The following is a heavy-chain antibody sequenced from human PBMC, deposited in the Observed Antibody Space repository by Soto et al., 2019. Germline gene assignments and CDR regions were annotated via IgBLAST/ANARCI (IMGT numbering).Heavy chain of an antibody. D-gene: IGHD3-10*01. Sequence: SVKVSCKASGGTFSSYAISWVRQAPGQGLEWMGGIIPIFGTANYAQNFQGRVTITADESTSTAYMELSSLRSEDTAVYYCASRPTLSYGPGSYHIYYYYGMDVWGQGTTVTVSS. CDR3: ASRPTLSYGPGSYHIYYYYGMDV. CDR1: GGTFSSYA. J-gene: IGHJ6*02. CDR2: IIPIFGTA. V-gene: IGHV1-69*13.